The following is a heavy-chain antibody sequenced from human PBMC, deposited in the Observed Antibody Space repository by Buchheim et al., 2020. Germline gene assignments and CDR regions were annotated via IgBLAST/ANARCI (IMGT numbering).Heavy chain of an antibody. V-gene: IGHV3-74*01. D-gene: IGHD1-26*01. CDR3: AGNSGSYHGYYYYYGMDV. J-gene: IGHJ6*02. CDR2: INSDGSST. CDR1: GFIFSRYW. Sequence: EVQLVESGGGLVQPGGSLRLSCAASGFIFSRYWMHWLRQAPGKGLVWVSRINSDGSSTSYADSVKGRFTISRDNAKNTLYLQMNILRAEDTAVYYCAGNSGSYHGYYYYYGMDVWGQGTT.